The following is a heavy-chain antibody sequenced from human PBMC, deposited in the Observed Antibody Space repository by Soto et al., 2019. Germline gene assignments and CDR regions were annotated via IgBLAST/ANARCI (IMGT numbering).Heavy chain of an antibody. D-gene: IGHD2-2*02. V-gene: IGHV3-21*01. J-gene: IGHJ6*02. CDR1: GFTFSSYS. Sequence: NPGGSLRLSCAASGFTFSSYSMNWVRQAPGKGLEWVSSISSSSSYIYYADSVKGRFTISRDNAKNSLYLQMNSLRAEDTAVYYCARAVLSVTRYTDLDYGMDVWGQGTTVTVSS. CDR2: ISSSSSYI. CDR3: ARAVLSVTRYTDLDYGMDV.